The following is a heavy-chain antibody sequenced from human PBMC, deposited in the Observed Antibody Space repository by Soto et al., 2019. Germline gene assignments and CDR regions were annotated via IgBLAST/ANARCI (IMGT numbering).Heavy chain of an antibody. V-gene: IGHV4-59*08. Sequence: PSETLSLTCTVSGGSISSYYWSWIRQPPGKGLEWIGYIYYSGSTNYNPSLKSRVTISVDTSKNQFPLKLSSVTAADTAVYYCARLGYSNYMDVWGKGTTVTVSS. CDR2: IYYSGST. CDR3: ARLGYSNYMDV. CDR1: GGSISSYY. J-gene: IGHJ6*03. D-gene: IGHD2-15*01.